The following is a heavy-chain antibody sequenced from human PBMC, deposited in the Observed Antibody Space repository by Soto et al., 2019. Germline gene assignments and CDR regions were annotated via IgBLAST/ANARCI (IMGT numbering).Heavy chain of an antibody. CDR2: IYYTGST. CDR3: ARDRSYSSGRFDY. V-gene: IGHV4-59*01. J-gene: IGHJ4*02. Sequence: WTWIRQPPGKGLEWIGYIYYTGSTDYNPSLKSRVTISVDTSKNQLSLKLSSVTAADTAVYYCARDRSYSSGRFDYWGQGTLVTVSS. D-gene: IGHD6-19*01.